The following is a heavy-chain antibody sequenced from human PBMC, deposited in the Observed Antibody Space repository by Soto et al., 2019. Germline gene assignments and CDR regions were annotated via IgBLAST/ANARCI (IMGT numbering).Heavy chain of an antibody. CDR2: ISSKRGST. CDR3: VKDGTIFGVINATYFDY. Sequence: PGGSLRLSCSASGFTVGSYAMHWVRQAPGKGLEYVSAISSKRGSTYYVDSVKGRFTISRDNSKNTLHLQMNSLRAEDTAVYYCVKDGTIFGVINATYFDYWGQGTLVTVSS. J-gene: IGHJ4*02. D-gene: IGHD3-3*01. V-gene: IGHV3-64D*06. CDR1: GFTVGSYA.